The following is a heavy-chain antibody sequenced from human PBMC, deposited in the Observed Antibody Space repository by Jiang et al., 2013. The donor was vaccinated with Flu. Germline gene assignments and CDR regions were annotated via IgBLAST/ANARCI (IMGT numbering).Heavy chain of an antibody. CDR3: ARYHGSGGSGYRDYYYYYGMDV. CDR2: IYYSGST. V-gene: IGHV4-59*01. D-gene: IGHD2-15*01. Sequence: VKPSETLSLTCTVSGGSISSYYWSWIRQPPGKGLEWIGYIYYSGSTNYNPSLKSRVTISVDTSKNQFSLKLSSVTAADTAVYYCARYHGSGGSGYRDYYYYYGMDVWGKGTTVTVSS. CDR1: GGSISSYY. J-gene: IGHJ6*04.